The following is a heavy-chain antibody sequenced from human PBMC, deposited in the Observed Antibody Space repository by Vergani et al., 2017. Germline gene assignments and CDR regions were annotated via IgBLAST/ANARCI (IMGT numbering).Heavy chain of an antibody. J-gene: IGHJ4*02. D-gene: IGHD5-18*01. CDR3: ARDQIQLWLRYFDY. CDR2: IKQDGSEK. V-gene: IGHV3-7*01. Sequence: EVQLVESGGGLVQPGGSLRLSCAASGFTFSSYWMSWVRQAPGKGLEWVANIKQDGSEKYYVDSVKGRFTISRDNAKNSLYLQMNSLRAEDTAVYYCARDQIQLWLRYFDYWGQGTLVTVSS. CDR1: GFTFSSYW.